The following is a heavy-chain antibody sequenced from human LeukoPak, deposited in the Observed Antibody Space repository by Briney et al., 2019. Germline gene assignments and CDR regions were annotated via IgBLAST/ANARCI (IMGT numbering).Heavy chain of an antibody. J-gene: IGHJ4*02. Sequence: SETLSLTCTVSGGSISSGGYYWSWLRQHPGKGLEWIGYIYYSGSTYYNPSLKSRVTISVDTSKNQFSLKLSSVTAADTAVYYCARDHCSGGSCFDYWGQGTLVTVSS. CDR2: IYYSGST. V-gene: IGHV4-31*03. D-gene: IGHD2-15*01. CDR1: GGSISSGGYY. CDR3: ARDHCSGGSCFDY.